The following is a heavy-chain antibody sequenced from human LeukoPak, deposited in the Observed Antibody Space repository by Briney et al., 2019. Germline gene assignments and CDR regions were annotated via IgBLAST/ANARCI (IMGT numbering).Heavy chain of an antibody. CDR2: INPSNGNT. Sequence: ASVKVSCKASGYTFTYHYIHLVRQVPGQGLEWMGIINPSNGNTNYAQKFQGRVTMTRDTSTSTVYMELNSLGSEDTAVYYCARESDNGKDFDCWGQGTLVTVSS. V-gene: IGHV1-46*01. D-gene: IGHD2-8*01. CDR1: GYTFTYHY. J-gene: IGHJ4*02. CDR3: ARESDNGKDFDC.